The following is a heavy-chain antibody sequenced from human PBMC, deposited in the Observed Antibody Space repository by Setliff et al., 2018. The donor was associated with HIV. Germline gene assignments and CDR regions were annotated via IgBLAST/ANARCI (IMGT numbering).Heavy chain of an antibody. V-gene: IGHV4-61*09. CDR2: IYASDSSGST. Sequence: KPSETLSLTCTVSGGSITTGSYYWSWIRQPAGQGLEWIGHIYASDSSGSTNYNPSLKSRVTISVDTSKNQFSLKLSSVTAADTAVYYCARGQLYNLRYFDLWGRGTLVTVSS. CDR1: GGSITTGSYY. CDR3: ARGQLYNLRYFDL. J-gene: IGHJ2*01. D-gene: IGHD2-2*01.